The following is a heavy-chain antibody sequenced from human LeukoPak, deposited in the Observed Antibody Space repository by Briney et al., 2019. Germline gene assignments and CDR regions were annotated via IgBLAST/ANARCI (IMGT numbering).Heavy chain of an antibody. CDR1: GYTFTSYA. CDR3: ARVYDSSNYSSRYYYYGMDV. D-gene: IGHD3-22*01. Sequence: GASVKVSCKASGYTFTSYAMHWVRQAPEQRLEWMGWINAGNGNTKYSQKFQGRVTITRDTSASTAYMELSSLRSEDTAVYYCARVYDSSNYSSRYYYYGMDVWGQGTTVTVSS. CDR2: INAGNGNT. J-gene: IGHJ6*02. V-gene: IGHV1-3*01.